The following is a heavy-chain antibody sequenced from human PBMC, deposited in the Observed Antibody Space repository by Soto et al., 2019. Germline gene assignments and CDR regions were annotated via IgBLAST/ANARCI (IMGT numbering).Heavy chain of an antibody. V-gene: IGHV3-30*18. CDR1: GFTFSSYG. Sequence: GGSLRLSCAASGFTFSSYGMHWVRQAPGKGLEWVAVISYDGSNKYYADSVKGRFTISRDNSKNTLYLQMNSLRAEDTAVYYCAKAQRFLEWLGGLVDYYYMDVWGKGTTVTVSS. CDR3: AKAQRFLEWLGGLVDYYYMDV. CDR2: ISYDGSNK. J-gene: IGHJ6*03. D-gene: IGHD3-3*01.